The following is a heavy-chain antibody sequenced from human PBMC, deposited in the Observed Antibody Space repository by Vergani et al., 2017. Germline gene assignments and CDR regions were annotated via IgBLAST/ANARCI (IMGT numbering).Heavy chain of an antibody. J-gene: IGHJ6*03. CDR1: GYTFTSYD. V-gene: IGHV1-8*01. CDR2: MNPNSGNT. D-gene: IGHD4-23*01. CDR3: ARGVVNDYGGKNYGCYYYYYMDV. Sequence: QVQLVQSGAEVKKPGASVKVSCKASGYTFTSYDSNWVRQATGQGLEWMGWMNPNSGNTGYAQKLQGRVTMTRNTSICTAYLELSSLRSEDTVVYYWARGVVNDYGGKNYGCYYYYYMDVWGKGTSVTVSS.